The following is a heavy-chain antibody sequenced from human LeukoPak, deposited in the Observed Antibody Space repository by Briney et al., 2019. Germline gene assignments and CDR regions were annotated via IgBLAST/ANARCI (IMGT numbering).Heavy chain of an antibody. CDR2: VYYTGTT. D-gene: IGHD6-19*01. V-gene: IGHV4-39*07. CDR3: ARLGDIAVAVGFDY. Sequence: SETLSLTCTASGAPINNKNYYWAWVRQPPGKHLEWIGAVYYTGTTYYNPSLKSPVTISIDTSKNQFSLRLSSVTAADTAVYYCARLGDIAVAVGFDYWGQGTLVTVSS. J-gene: IGHJ4*02. CDR1: GAPINNKNYY.